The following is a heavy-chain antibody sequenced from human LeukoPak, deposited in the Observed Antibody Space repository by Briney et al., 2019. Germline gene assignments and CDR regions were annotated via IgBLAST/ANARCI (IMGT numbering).Heavy chain of an antibody. CDR3: VHDIPGGEGFQH. V-gene: IGHV2-5*01. D-gene: IGHD3-16*01. Sequence: SGPTLANPTQTLTLTCTFSGFSFSSSEGGVAWNRQPPGKALEWLALIYGNDDKRYSPSLKSRLTITKDTSKNQVVLTMTNMDPADTATYYCVHDIPGGEGFQHWGQGTLVTVSS. J-gene: IGHJ1*01. CDR2: IYGNDDK. CDR1: GFSFSSSEGG.